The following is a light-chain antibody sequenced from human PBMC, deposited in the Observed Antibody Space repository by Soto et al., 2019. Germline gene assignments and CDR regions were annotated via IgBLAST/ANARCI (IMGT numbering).Light chain of an antibody. J-gene: IGLJ1*01. V-gene: IGLV1-47*01. Sequence: QSVLTQPPSASGTPGQRVTISCSGSSSNIGSNYVYWYQQLPGTAPELLIYRNSQRPSGVPDRFSGSKSGTSASLAISGLRSEDFADFYCAAWDDSLSGRVFGTGNKVTVL. CDR1: SSNIGSNY. CDR3: AAWDDSLSGRV. CDR2: RNS.